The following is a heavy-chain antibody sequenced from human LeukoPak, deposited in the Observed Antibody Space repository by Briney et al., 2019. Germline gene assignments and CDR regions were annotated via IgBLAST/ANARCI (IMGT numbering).Heavy chain of an antibody. D-gene: IGHD2-2*01. V-gene: IGHV3-30-3*01. CDR3: ARDQSRDIVVVPADYYYYYGMDV. CDR2: ISYDGSNK. Sequence: PGGSLRLSCAASGFTFSSYATHWVRQAPGKGLEWVAVISYDGSNKYYADSVKGRFTISRDNSKNTLYLQMNSLRAEDTAVYYCARDQSRDIVVVPADYYYYYGMDVWGQGTTVTVSS. CDR1: GFTFSSYA. J-gene: IGHJ6*02.